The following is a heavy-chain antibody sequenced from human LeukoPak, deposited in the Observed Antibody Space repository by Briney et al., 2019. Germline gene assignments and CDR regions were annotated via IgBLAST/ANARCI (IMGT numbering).Heavy chain of an antibody. CDR1: GFTFSSYA. J-gene: IGHJ4*02. Sequence: GGSLRLSCAASGFTFSSYAMSWVRKAPGKGLEWVPAISGSGGSTYYADSVKGRFTISRDNSKSTLYLQMNSLRAEDTAVYYCAKDAIAAAGYFDYWGQGTLVTVSS. CDR2: ISGSGGST. D-gene: IGHD6-13*01. CDR3: AKDAIAAAGYFDY. V-gene: IGHV3-23*01.